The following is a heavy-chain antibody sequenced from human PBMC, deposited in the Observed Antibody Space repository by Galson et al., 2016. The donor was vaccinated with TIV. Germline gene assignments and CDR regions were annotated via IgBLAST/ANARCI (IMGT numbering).Heavy chain of an antibody. CDR2: SSGSDDTI. V-gene: IGHV3-23*01. D-gene: IGHD2-2*02. CDR3: AKTQVDIVVAPAATPGYYFDY. Sequence: SLRLSCAASGFTFNTNTMSWIRQAPGKGLEWVSTSSGSDDTIYYADSVKGRFTISRDNSKGTLYLQMSSLRVDDTAIYYCAKTQVDIVVAPAATPGYYFDYWGQGTLVTVSS. CDR1: GFTFNTNT. J-gene: IGHJ4*02.